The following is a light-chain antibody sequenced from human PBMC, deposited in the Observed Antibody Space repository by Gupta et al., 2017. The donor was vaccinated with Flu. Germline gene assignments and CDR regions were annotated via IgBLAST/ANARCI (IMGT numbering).Light chain of an antibody. V-gene: IGKV3-11*01. CDR1: QSIGSY. CDR2: DAS. J-gene: IGKJ4*01. Sequence: EIVLTQSPVTLSLSPGERATLSCRASQSIGSYLAWYQQKPGQAPRLLIYDASNRATGIPARFSASGSGTDFTLTISSLEPEDFAVYYCQHRTNWPLTFGGGSKVEVK. CDR3: QHRTNWPLT.